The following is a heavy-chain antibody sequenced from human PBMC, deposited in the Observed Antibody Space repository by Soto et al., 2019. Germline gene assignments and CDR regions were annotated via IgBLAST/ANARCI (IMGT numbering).Heavy chain of an antibody. CDR3: TTVLVTGAFDI. D-gene: IGHD4-4*01. CDR1: GGTFNNYA. J-gene: IGHJ3*02. V-gene: IGHV1-69*01. Sequence: QVQLVQSGAEVKRPGSSVKVSCKASGGTFNNYALSWVRQAPGQGLEWMGGIIPIFNSANYAQKFQGRVTITADDSTSTAYMELRSLRPDDTAVYYCTTVLVTGAFDIWGQGTMVTVSS. CDR2: IIPIFNSA.